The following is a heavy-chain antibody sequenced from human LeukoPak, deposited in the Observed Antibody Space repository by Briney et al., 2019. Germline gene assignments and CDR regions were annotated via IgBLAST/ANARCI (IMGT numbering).Heavy chain of an antibody. Sequence: PSETLSLTCTVSGGSISSGGYYWSWIRQHPGKGLEWIGYIYYSGSTYYNPSLKSRVTISVDTPKNQFSLKLSSVTAADTAVYYCARGSYGDYFDYWGQGTLVTVSS. CDR3: ARGSYGDYFDY. D-gene: IGHD4-17*01. J-gene: IGHJ4*02. CDR2: IYYSGST. V-gene: IGHV4-31*03. CDR1: GGSISSGGYY.